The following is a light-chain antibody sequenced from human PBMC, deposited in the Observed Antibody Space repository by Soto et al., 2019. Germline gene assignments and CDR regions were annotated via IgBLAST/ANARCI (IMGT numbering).Light chain of an antibody. J-gene: IGLJ1*01. CDR2: GSS. CDR1: SSNIGAGYD. CDR3: QSYDSSLSVLYV. Sequence: QSALTQPPSVSGAPGQRVSISCTGSSSNIGAGYDVHWFQQLPGTAPKLLIYGSSNRPSGVPDRFSGSKSGTSASLAITGLQAEDEADYYCQSYDSSLSVLYVFGTGTQLTVL. V-gene: IGLV1-40*01.